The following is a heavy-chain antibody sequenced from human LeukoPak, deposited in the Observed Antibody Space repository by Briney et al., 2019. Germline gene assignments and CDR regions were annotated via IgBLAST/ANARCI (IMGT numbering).Heavy chain of an antibody. V-gene: IGHV1-8*03. J-gene: IGHJ4*02. Sequence: ASVKVSCKASGYTFTSYDINWVRQATGQGLEWMGWMNPNSGNTGYAQKFQGRVTITRNTSISTAYMELSSLRSEDTAVYYCARDGYSSSWNHFDYWGQGTLVTVSS. CDR1: GYTFTSYD. CDR3: ARDGYSSSWNHFDY. D-gene: IGHD6-13*01. CDR2: MNPNSGNT.